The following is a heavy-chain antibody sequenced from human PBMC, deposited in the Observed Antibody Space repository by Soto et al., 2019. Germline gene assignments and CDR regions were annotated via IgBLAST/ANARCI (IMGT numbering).Heavy chain of an antibody. CDR1: GDTFSSYA. J-gene: IGHJ6*02. Sequence: SSVKVDWTGAGDTFSSYAISWVRKEPGQGLEWMGGIIPIFGTANYAQKFQGRVTITADESTSTAYMELSSLRSEDTAVYYCARYSGYDLATCYSGIDVWAQGISVTVSS. D-gene: IGHD5-12*01. CDR3: ARYSGYDLATCYSGIDV. CDR2: IIPIFGTA. V-gene: IGHV1-69*01.